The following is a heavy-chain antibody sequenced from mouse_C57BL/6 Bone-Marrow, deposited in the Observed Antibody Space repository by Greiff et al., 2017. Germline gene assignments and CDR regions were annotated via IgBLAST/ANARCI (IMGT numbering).Heavy chain of an antibody. Sequence: EVKVVESGGGLVKPGGSLKLSCAASGFTFSSYAMSWVRQTPEKRLEWVATISDGGSYTYYPDNVKGRFTISRDNAKNNLYLQMSHLKSEDTAMYYCAGITTVVGAYWGQGTLVTVSA. CDR2: ISDGGSYT. V-gene: IGHV5-4*03. CDR3: AGITTVVGAY. D-gene: IGHD1-1*01. J-gene: IGHJ3*01. CDR1: GFTFSSYA.